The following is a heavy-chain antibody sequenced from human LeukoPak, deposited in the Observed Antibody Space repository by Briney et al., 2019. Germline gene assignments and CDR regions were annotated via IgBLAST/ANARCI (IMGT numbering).Heavy chain of an antibody. CDR3: ARTFSGYCSSTSCYPHLGWFDP. V-gene: IGHV4-34*01. CDR2: INHSGST. D-gene: IGHD2-2*01. J-gene: IGHJ5*02. CDR1: GGSFSGYY. Sequence: SETLSLTCAVYGGSFSGYYWSWIRQPPGKGLEWIGEINHSGSTNYNPSLKSRVTISVDTSKNQFSLKLSSVTAADTAVYYCARTFSGYCSSTSCYPHLGWFDPWGQGTLVTVSS.